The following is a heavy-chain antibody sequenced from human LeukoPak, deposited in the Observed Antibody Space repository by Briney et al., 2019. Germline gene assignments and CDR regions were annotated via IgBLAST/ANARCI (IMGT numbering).Heavy chain of an antibody. D-gene: IGHD3-10*01. Sequence: GGSLRLSCSASGFTFSSYAMHWVRQAPGKGLEYVSAISSNGGSTYYADSVKGRFTISRDNSKNTLYLQMSSLRAEDTAVYYCVKGRYYGSGSESAGGAFDIWGQGTMVTVSS. V-gene: IGHV3-64D*06. CDR3: VKGRYYGSGSESAGGAFDI. CDR1: GFTFSSYA. J-gene: IGHJ3*02. CDR2: ISSNGGST.